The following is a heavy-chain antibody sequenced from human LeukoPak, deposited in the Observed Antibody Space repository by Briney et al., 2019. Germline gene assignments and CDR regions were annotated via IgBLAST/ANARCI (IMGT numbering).Heavy chain of an antibody. CDR3: ASTPGIAVAGYST. Sequence: ASVKVSCKASGYTFTVYYMHWVQQAPGKGLEWMGLVDPEDGETIYAEKFHGRVTITADTSTDTAYMELSSLRSEDTAVYYCASTPGIAVAGYSTWGQGTLVTVSS. CDR2: VDPEDGET. D-gene: IGHD6-19*01. CDR1: GYTFTVYY. J-gene: IGHJ5*02. V-gene: IGHV1-69-2*01.